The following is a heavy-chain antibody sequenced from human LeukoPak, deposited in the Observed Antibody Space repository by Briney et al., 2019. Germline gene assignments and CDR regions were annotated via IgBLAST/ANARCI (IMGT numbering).Heavy chain of an antibody. CDR3: ARLPARGYSYAYGMDV. J-gene: IGHJ6*02. CDR2: IYYTGST. CDR1: GVPISSYY. V-gene: IGHV4-59*08. D-gene: IGHD5-18*01. Sequence: SETLSLTCTVSGVPISSYYWSWIRQPPGTGLEWIGYIYYTGSTNYNPTLKSRVTISVDTSKNQFSLKLSSVTAADTAVYFCARLPARGYSYAYGMDVWGQGTTVTVSS.